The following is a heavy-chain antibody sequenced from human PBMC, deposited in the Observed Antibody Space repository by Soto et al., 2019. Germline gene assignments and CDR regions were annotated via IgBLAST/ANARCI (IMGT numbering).Heavy chain of an antibody. CDR2: ISSNGGST. J-gene: IGHJ6*02. D-gene: IGHD3-9*01. CDR1: GFTFSSYA. V-gene: IGHV3-64D*06. Sequence: GGSLSLSCSASGFTFSSYAMHWVRQAPGKGLEYVSAISSNGGSTYYADSVKGRFTISRDNSKNTLYLQMSSLRAEDTAVYYCVALYYDILTGFYGMDVWGQGTTVTVSS. CDR3: VALYYDILTGFYGMDV.